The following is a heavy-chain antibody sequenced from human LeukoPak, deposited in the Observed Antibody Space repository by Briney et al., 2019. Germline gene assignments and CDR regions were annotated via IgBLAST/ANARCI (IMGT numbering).Heavy chain of an antibody. D-gene: IGHD3-10*01. Sequence: SETLSLTCTVSGGSISSYYWSWIRQPPGKGLEYIGYIYYSGYTNYNPSLKSRVTISVDTSKNQFSLKLSSVTAADTAVYYCARDRITMVRGVIISPNWFDPWGQGTLVTVSS. CDR1: GGSISSYY. CDR2: IYYSGYT. J-gene: IGHJ5*02. CDR3: ARDRITMVRGVIISPNWFDP. V-gene: IGHV4-59*12.